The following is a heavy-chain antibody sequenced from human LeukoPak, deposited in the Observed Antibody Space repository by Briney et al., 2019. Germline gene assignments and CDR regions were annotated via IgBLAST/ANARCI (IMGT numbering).Heavy chain of an antibody. V-gene: IGHV1-46*01. J-gene: IGHJ3*02. CDR3: ARGGSGNTMIVVVTDAFDI. CDR2: INPSGGST. D-gene: IGHD3-22*01. Sequence: VASVKVSCKASGYTFTSYYMHWVRQAPGQGLEWMGIINPSGGSTGYAQKFQGRVTMTRDTSTSTVYMELSSLRSEDTAVYYCARGGSGNTMIVVVTDAFDIWGQGTMVTVSS. CDR1: GYTFTSYY.